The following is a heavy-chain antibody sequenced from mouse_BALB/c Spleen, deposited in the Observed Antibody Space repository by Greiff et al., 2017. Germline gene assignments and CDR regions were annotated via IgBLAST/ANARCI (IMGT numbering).Heavy chain of an antibody. CDR3: ARRRGTTDPGYAMDY. J-gene: IGHJ4*01. CDR2: ISSGSSTI. CDR1: GFTFSSFG. Sequence: EVQVVESGGGLVQPGGSRKLSCAASGFTFSSFGMHWVRQAPEKGLEWVAYISSGSSTIYYADTVKGRFTISRDNPKNTLFLQMTSLRSEDTAMYYCARRRGTTDPGYAMDYWGQGTSVTVSS. D-gene: IGHD1-1*01. V-gene: IGHV5-17*02.